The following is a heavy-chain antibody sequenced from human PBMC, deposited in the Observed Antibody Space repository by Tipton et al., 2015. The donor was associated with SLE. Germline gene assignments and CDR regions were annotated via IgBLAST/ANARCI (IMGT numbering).Heavy chain of an antibody. V-gene: IGHV3-74*01. J-gene: IGHJ4*02. CDR1: GFTFSNYW. CDR3: VRGFSRGFGDYDVDY. CDR2: INTDGSNT. Sequence: SLRLSCVASGFTFSNYWIHWVRQAPGKGLVWVSRINTDGSNTTYADSVKGRFTISRDNAKNTLFLQMSSLRADDTAVYYCVRGFSRGFGDYDVDYWGQGSLVTVSS. D-gene: IGHD4-17*01.